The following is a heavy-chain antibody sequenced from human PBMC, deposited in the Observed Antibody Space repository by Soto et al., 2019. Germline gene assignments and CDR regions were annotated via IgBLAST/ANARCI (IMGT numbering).Heavy chain of an antibody. Sequence: SETLSLTCTVSGGSISSDYWSWIRQPPGEGLEWIGYVYYSGSTKYNPSLKSRVTISVDTSKNQFSLKLSSVTAADTAVYYCATSSTDYWGQGTLVTVSS. CDR3: ATSSTDY. CDR2: VYYSGST. D-gene: IGHD4-17*01. V-gene: IGHV4-59*08. CDR1: GGSISSDY. J-gene: IGHJ4*02.